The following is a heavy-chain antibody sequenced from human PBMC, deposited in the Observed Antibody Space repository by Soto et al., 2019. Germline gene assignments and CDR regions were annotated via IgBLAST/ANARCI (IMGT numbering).Heavy chain of an antibody. Sequence: QVQLVESGGGVVQPGRSLRLSCAASGFTFSSYGMHWVRQAPGKGLEWVAVISYDGSNKYYADSVKGRFTISRDNSQDTVELQMNSLRAEDTAVYYCAKGAAAGTIGDYWGQGTLVTVSS. CDR2: ISYDGSNK. D-gene: IGHD6-13*01. CDR1: GFTFSSYG. V-gene: IGHV3-30*18. J-gene: IGHJ4*02. CDR3: AKGAAAGTIGDY.